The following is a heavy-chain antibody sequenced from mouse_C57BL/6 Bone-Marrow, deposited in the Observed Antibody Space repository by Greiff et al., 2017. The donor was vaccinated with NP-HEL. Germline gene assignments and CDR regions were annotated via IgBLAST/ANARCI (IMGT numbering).Heavy chain of an antibody. CDR3: ARHDYDAWFAY. Sequence: EVKLMESGGGLVKPGGSLKLSCAASGFTFSSYTMSWVRQTPEKRLEWVATISGGGGNTYYPDSVKGRFTISRDNAKKTLYLQMSSLRSEDTALYYCARHDYDAWFAYWGQGTLVTVSA. CDR2: ISGGGGNT. J-gene: IGHJ3*01. CDR1: GFTFSSYT. V-gene: IGHV5-9*01. D-gene: IGHD2-4*01.